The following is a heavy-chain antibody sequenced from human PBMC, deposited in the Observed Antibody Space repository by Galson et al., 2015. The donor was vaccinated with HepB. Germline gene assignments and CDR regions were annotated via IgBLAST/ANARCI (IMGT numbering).Heavy chain of an antibody. CDR3: ARGIMVTRNFDY. Sequence: PALVKPTQTLTLTCTFSGFSLSTNKMCVTWIRQPPGKALEWLALIDWNDDKYYSTSLKTRLTISKDTSKNQVVLTMTDIDPADTATYYCARGIMVTRNFDYWGQGTLVTVSS. D-gene: IGHD2-21*02. CDR1: GFSLSTNKMC. V-gene: IGHV2-70*01. J-gene: IGHJ4*02. CDR2: IDWNDDK.